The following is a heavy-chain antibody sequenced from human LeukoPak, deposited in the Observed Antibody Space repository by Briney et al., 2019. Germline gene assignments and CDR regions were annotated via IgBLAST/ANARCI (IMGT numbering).Heavy chain of an antibody. Sequence: KPSETLSLTCTLSGGSTSRHNWRWIRQSPGKGLEWIGCIYNSGSTTYNPSLKSRVTISEDTSQNQFSLRLNSVTAADTAVYFCARASAGAIFYYGMDVWGQGTTVTVSS. D-gene: IGHD3-3*01. CDR2: IYNSGST. CDR3: ARASAGAIFYYGMDV. V-gene: IGHV4-59*11. CDR1: GGSTSRHN. J-gene: IGHJ6*02.